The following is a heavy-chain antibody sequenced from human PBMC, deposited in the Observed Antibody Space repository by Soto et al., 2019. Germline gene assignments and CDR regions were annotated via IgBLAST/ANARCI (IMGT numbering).Heavy chain of an antibody. D-gene: IGHD3-22*01. J-gene: IGHJ4*02. CDR3: ARDSEGGYYYDSSGYYYFDY. CDR2: ISSSSSYI. Sequence: GGSLRLSCAASGLTFSSYSMNWVRQAPGKGLEWVSSISSSSSYIYYADSVKGRFTISRDNAKNSLYLQMNSLRAEDTAVYYCARDSEGGYYYDSSGYYYFDYWGQGTLVTVSS. V-gene: IGHV3-21*01. CDR1: GLTFSSYS.